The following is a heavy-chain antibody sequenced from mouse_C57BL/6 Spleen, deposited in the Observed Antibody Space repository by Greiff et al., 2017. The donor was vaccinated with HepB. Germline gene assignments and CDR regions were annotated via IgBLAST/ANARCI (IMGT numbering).Heavy chain of an antibody. Sequence: VQLQQSGAELVKPGASVKISCKASGYAFSSYWMHWVKQRPGQGLEWIGEIDPSDSYTNYNQKFKGKSTLTVDKSSSTAYMQLSSLTSEDSAVYYCARSYYYGSSYHYYFDYWGQGTTLTVSS. CDR2: IDPSDSYT. V-gene: IGHV1-69*01. D-gene: IGHD1-1*01. CDR1: GYAFSSYW. J-gene: IGHJ2*01. CDR3: ARSYYYGSSYHYYFDY.